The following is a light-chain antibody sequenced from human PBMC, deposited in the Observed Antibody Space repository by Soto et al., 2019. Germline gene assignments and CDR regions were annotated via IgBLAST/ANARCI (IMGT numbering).Light chain of an antibody. Sequence: DIQMTQSPSTLSASVGARVTITCRASQSISSWLAWYQQKPGKAPKLLIYDASSLESGVPSRFSGSGSRTEFTLTDSRLQPDDFATYYCQQYNTYSPYTFGQGTKLELQ. CDR1: QSISSW. CDR2: DAS. V-gene: IGKV1-5*01. CDR3: QQYNTYSPYT. J-gene: IGKJ2*01.